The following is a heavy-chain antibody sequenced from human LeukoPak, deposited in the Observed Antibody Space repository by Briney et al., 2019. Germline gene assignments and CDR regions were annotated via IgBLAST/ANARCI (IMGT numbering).Heavy chain of an antibody. J-gene: IGHJ4*02. Sequence: ASVKLSCKASGYTFTSYYMHWVRQAPGQGLEWMGIINPSGGSTSYAQKFQGRVTMTRDTSTSTVYMELSSLRSEDTAVYYCAREYCSGGSCYGLDYWGQGTLVTVSS. D-gene: IGHD2-15*01. V-gene: IGHV1-46*01. CDR2: INPSGGST. CDR1: GYTFTSYY. CDR3: AREYCSGGSCYGLDY.